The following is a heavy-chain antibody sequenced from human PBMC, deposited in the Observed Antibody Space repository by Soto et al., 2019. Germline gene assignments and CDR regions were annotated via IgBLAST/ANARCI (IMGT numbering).Heavy chain of an antibody. D-gene: IGHD1-26*01. CDR3: ARSNLGFIDN. Sequence: PSQTLSLTCVISGDSVSSNDSSWNWFRQSPSRGLEWLGRTYYRSKWYYGYTASVKSRISINPDTSKNQFSLQLKSVTPEDTAVYYCARSNLGFIDNWGQGTLVTVYS. V-gene: IGHV6-1*01. CDR1: GDSVSSNDSS. CDR2: TYYRSKWYY. J-gene: IGHJ4*02.